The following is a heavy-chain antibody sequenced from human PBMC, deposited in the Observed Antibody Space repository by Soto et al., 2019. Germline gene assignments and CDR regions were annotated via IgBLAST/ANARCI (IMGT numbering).Heavy chain of an antibody. CDR3: ARDGYYDSGSYDIDV. J-gene: IGHJ6*02. V-gene: IGHV1-18*01. D-gene: IGHD3-10*01. CDR2: ISDYNGNT. CDR1: GYTFNNYG. Sequence: QVQLVQSGAEVKKPGASVKVSCKTSGYTFNNYGISWVRQAPGQGLEWMGWISDYNGNTNYPQKFQGRVTMTTDTSTKTVYMVLTSLRSDDTAVYYCARDGYYDSGSYDIDVWGRGTTVTVSS.